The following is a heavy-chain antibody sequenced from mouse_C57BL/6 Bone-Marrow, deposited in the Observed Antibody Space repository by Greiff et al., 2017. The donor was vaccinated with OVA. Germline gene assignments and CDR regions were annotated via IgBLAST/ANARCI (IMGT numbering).Heavy chain of an antibody. Sequence: EVQLQESGAELVRPGASVKLSCTASGFNIKDYYMHWVKQRPEQGLEWIGRIDPEDGDTEYAPKFQGKATMTADTSSNTAYLQLSSLTSEDTAVYYCATRRVMLPRRYFDYWGPGTTLTVSS. CDR3: ATRRVMLPRRYFDY. V-gene: IGHV14-1*01. D-gene: IGHD2-2*01. CDR1: GFNIKDYY. CDR2: IDPEDGDT. J-gene: IGHJ2*01.